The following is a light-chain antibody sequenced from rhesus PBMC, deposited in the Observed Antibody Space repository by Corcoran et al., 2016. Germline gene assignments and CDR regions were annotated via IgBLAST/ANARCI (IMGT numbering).Light chain of an antibody. CDR1: QSVSSS. Sequence: EIVLTQSPATLSLSPGERATLSCRASQSVSSSLAWSQQKPGHAPGLLIYGASRRATGIPDRFSGSGAGTDFTLTIRSLEPEDVAVYYCLQHSNWLTFGGGTKVELK. V-gene: IGKV3-24*01. CDR2: GAS. CDR3: LQHSNWLT. J-gene: IGKJ4*01.